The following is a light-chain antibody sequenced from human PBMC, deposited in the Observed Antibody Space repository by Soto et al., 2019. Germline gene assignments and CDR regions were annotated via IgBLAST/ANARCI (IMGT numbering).Light chain of an antibody. Sequence: EIVLTHSPGTLSLSPGEIATLSCGASQSVDSSYVAWYQQKPGLAPRLLIFGASSRASGIPDRFSGSGSGTDFTLTISRLEPEDFAVYYCQQYGRSLFTFGQGTRLEIK. J-gene: IGKJ5*01. CDR1: QSVDSSY. CDR2: GAS. CDR3: QQYGRSLFT. V-gene: IGKV3D-20*01.